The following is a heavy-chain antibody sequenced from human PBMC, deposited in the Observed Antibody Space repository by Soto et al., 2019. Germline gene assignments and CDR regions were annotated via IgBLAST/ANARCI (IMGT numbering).Heavy chain of an antibody. CDR2: ISSNGGTT. CDR1: GFTFSSYD. Sequence: EMPLAESGGGMVQPGGSLRLSCVASGFTFSSYDMHWVRQAPGKGLEYVSSISSNGGTTYYGNSVKGRFTISRDNSKSTLYLQMGSVSAEDMAVYYCVRRVSGNYDYWGQGTLVTVSS. V-gene: IGHV3-64*01. CDR3: VRRVSGNYDY. D-gene: IGHD1-7*01. J-gene: IGHJ4*02.